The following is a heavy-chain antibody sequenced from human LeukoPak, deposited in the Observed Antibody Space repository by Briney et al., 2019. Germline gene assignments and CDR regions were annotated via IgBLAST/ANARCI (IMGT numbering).Heavy chain of an antibody. CDR1: GGSISSYY. Sequence: SETLSLTCTVSGGSISSYYWSWIRQPPGKGLEWIGYIYYSGSTNYNPSLKSRVTISVDTSKSQFSLKLSSVTAADTAVYYCARLGAAAEFDYWGQGTLVTVSS. V-gene: IGHV4-59*08. D-gene: IGHD6-13*01. J-gene: IGHJ4*02. CDR2: IYYSGST. CDR3: ARLGAAAEFDY.